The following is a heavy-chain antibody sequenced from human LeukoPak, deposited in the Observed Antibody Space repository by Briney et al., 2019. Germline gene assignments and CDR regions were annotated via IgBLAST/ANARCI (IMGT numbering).Heavy chain of an antibody. J-gene: IGHJ6*03. CDR1: GFTFSSYE. V-gene: IGHV3-48*03. D-gene: IGHD5-24*01. CDR2: ISSSGSTI. CDR3: ARGEMGYYYYYYMDV. Sequence: GGSLRLSCAASGFTFSSYEMNWVRQAPGKGLEWVSYISSSGSTIYYADSVKGRFTISRDNAKNSLYLQMNSLRAEDTAVYYCARGEMGYYYYYYMDVWGKGTTVTISS.